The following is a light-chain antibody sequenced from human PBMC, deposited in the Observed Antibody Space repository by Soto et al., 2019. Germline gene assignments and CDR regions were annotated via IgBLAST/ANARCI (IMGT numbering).Light chain of an antibody. CDR2: GAS. V-gene: IGKV3-15*01. CDR3: QQYHNRQLT. Sequence: EIVRTQSPATVSVSPGERATLSCRASESASSNLAWYKQKPGQAPKLLNYGASTRSTGVPARFSGSGSGTEFPLTISRLQSDDFAVYYVQQYHNRQLTFGGGTNVEIK. J-gene: IGKJ4*01. CDR1: ESASSN.